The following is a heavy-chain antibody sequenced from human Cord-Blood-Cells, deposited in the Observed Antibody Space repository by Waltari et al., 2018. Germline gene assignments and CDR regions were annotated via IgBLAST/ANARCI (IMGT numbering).Heavy chain of an antibody. J-gene: IGHJ4*02. CDR1: GYTFTGYY. CDR2: LNPNSGST. D-gene: IGHD7-27*01. CDR3: ARVKDNWGPYFDY. V-gene: IGHV1-2*06. Sequence: QVQLVQSGAAVKKPGASVKVSCKASGYTFTGYYMHWVRQAPGQGLAWMGRLNPNSGSTNDAQKYQGRVTMTRDTSLSTAYMELSRLRSDDTAVYYCARVKDNWGPYFDYWGQGTLVTVTS.